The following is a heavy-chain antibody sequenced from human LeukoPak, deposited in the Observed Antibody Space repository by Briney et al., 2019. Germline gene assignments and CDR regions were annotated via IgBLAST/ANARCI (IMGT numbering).Heavy chain of an antibody. CDR3: ARDPEMATPYYYGMDV. D-gene: IGHD5-24*01. CDR1: GDSISRDY. Sequence: PSDTLSLTCTVSGDSISRDYGHWIRQPPGKGLEWVGYIHYSGSATYNPSLNNRFSISVDRSKNQFSLRLSSVTAADTAVYYCARDPEMATPYYYGMDVWGQGTTVTVS. CDR2: IHYSGSA. J-gene: IGHJ6*02. V-gene: IGHV4-59*12.